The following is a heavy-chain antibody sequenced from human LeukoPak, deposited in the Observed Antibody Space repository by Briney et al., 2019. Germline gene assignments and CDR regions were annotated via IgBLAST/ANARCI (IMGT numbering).Heavy chain of an antibody. CDR2: ISDSGGST. V-gene: IGHV3-23*01. CDR3: AKDHNYGANSPFDY. J-gene: IGHJ4*02. D-gene: IGHD4-23*01. Sequence: GSLRLSCAASGFTFSSYAMSWVRQAPGKGLEWVSTISDSGGSTYYADSVKGRFTISRDNSKNTLYLQMNSLRAEDTAVYYCAKDHNYGANSPFDYWGQGTLVTVSS. CDR1: GFTFSSYA.